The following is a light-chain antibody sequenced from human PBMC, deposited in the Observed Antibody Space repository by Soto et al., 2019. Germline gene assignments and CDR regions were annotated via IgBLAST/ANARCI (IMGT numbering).Light chain of an antibody. CDR1: NIGAIS. V-gene: IGLV3-21*02. CDR3: QVWDSSSDHQEV. Sequence: SYELTQPPSVSAAPGQTAKITCGGNNIGAISVHWYQQKAGQAPVLVVYDDSDRPSGIPERFSGSKSGYTATLTISGVEAGDEADYYCQVWDSSSDHQEVFGGGTQLTVL. J-gene: IGLJ3*02. CDR2: DDS.